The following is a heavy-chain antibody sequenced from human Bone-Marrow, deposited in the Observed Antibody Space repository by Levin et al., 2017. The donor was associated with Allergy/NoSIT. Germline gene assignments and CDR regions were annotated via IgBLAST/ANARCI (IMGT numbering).Heavy chain of an antibody. CDR2: IYSGGST. Sequence: GGSLRLSCAASGFTVSSNYMSWVHQAPGKGLDWVSVIYSGGSTHYEDSVKGRFTITRDNSKNTLYLQMNSLRAEDTAVYYCARITVDNYFDYWGQGTLVTVSS. J-gene: IGHJ4*02. CDR3: ARITVDNYFDY. D-gene: IGHD4-11*01. V-gene: IGHV3-66*01. CDR1: GFTVSSNY.